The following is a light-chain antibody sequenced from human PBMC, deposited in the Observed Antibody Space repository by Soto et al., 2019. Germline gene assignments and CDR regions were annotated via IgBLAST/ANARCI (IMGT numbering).Light chain of an antibody. Sequence: EILLTQSPATLSVSPGERATLSCRASQSVSSYLAWYQQKPGQAPRLLIYDASNRATGIPAGFSGGGSGTDFTLTIDNLEPEDFAIYYCQQRSSWPPITFGQGTRLEIK. CDR2: DAS. J-gene: IGKJ5*01. CDR3: QQRSSWPPIT. CDR1: QSVSSY. V-gene: IGKV3-11*01.